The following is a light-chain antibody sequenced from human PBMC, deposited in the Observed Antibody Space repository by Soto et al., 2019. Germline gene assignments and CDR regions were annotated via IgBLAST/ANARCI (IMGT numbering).Light chain of an antibody. CDR1: HSISSY. CDR2: AAS. J-gene: IGKJ1*01. V-gene: IGKV1-39*01. Sequence: DIQMTQSPSSLSASVGDRVTITCRASHSISSYLNWYQQKPGKAPKLLIYAASSLQSGGPSRCSGSGSGTDFTLTISRLQHEDFATYYWQQSYSTRWTFGQGTKVESK. CDR3: QQSYSTRWT.